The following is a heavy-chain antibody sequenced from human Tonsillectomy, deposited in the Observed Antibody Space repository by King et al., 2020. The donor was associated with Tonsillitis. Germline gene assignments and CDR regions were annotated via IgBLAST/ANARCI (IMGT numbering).Heavy chain of an antibody. V-gene: IGHV3-11*06. J-gene: IGHJ2*01. D-gene: IGHD2-15*01. CDR2: ISSTSSYT. Sequence: VQLVESGGGLVKPGGSLRLSCAASGFSVSDDYMSWIRQAPGKGLEWLSYISSTSSYTNYADSVKGRLTISRDNNKNSLYLEMISLRVEDTAVYYCARNGPSSGADWYFDLWGRGTLVTVSS. CDR1: GFSVSDDY. CDR3: ARNGPSSGADWYFDL.